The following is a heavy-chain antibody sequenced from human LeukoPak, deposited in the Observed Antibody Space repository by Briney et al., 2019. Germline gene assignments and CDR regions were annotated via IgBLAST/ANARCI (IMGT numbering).Heavy chain of an antibody. Sequence: ASVKVSCKASGYTFTSYYMHWVRQAPGQGLEWMGIINPSGGSTSYAQKFQGRVTMTRDMSTSTVYMELSSLRSEDTAVYYCARVLYSSSWAHDAFDIWGQGTMVTVSS. J-gene: IGHJ3*02. D-gene: IGHD6-13*01. V-gene: IGHV1-46*01. CDR1: GYTFTSYY. CDR2: INPSGGST. CDR3: ARVLYSSSWAHDAFDI.